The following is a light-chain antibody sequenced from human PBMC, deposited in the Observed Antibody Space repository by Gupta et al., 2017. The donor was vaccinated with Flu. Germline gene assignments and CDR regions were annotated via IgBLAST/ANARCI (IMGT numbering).Light chain of an antibody. J-gene: IGLJ1*01. Sequence: QSALTQPASVSGSPGQSITISCTGTSTDIGSYNYVSWYQQNPGKAPKLMIYEISNRPSGVSYRFAGSKSGNTASLTISGLQAEDEADYYCSSYTRSSTDYVFGTGTKVTVL. V-gene: IGLV2-14*01. CDR2: EIS. CDR1: STDIGSYNY. CDR3: SSYTRSSTDYV.